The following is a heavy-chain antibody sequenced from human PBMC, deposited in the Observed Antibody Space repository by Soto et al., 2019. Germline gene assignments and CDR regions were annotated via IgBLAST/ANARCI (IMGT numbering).Heavy chain of an antibody. CDR3: AKGGYCSSTSCYTSFDY. CDR1: GFTFSSYA. V-gene: IGHV3-23*01. J-gene: IGHJ4*02. CDR2: ISGSGGST. Sequence: GGSLRLSCAASGFTFSSYAMSWVRQAPGKGLEWVSAISGSGGSTYYADSVKGRFTISRDNSKNTLYLQMNSLRAEDTAVYYCAKGGYCSSTSCYTSFDYWGQGTLVTVSS. D-gene: IGHD2-2*02.